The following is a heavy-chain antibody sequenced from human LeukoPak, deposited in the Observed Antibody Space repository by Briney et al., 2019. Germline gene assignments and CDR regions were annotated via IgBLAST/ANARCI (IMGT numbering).Heavy chain of an antibody. CDR2: ISPSSSSS. J-gene: IGHJ4*02. D-gene: IGHD6-25*01. V-gene: IGHV3-11*06. CDR1: GFTFSDYY. Sequence: GGSLRLSCAASGFTFSDYYMTWIRQAPGKGLEWLSYISPSSSSSIYADPVKGRFTISRDNAKNSLYLQMDSLRAEDTAVYYCARERRLSDWGQGTLVTVSS. CDR3: ARERRLSD.